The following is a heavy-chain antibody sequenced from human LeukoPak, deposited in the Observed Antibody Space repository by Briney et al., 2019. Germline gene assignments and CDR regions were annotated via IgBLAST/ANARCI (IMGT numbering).Heavy chain of an antibody. CDR2: IKQDGSEK. V-gene: IGHV3-7*01. J-gene: IGHJ6*02. Sequence: PGGSLRLSCAASGFTFSSYWMSWVRQAPGKGLEWVANIKQDGSEKYYVDSVKGRFTISRDNAKNSLYLQMNSLRAEDTAVYYCARDMYGVGYGDYYYGMDVWGQGTTVTVSS. CDR1: GFTFSSYW. D-gene: IGHD5-18*01. CDR3: ARDMYGVGYGDYYYGMDV.